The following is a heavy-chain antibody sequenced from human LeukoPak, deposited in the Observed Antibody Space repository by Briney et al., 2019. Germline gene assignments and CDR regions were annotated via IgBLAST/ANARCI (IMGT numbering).Heavy chain of an antibody. CDR1: GSSISDSSYY. CDR2: IFYGGST. D-gene: IGHD3-22*01. CDR3: ARLPNYYDSSGYYPRDWYFDL. V-gene: IGHV4-39*01. Sequence: SETLSLTCTVSGSSISDSSYYWGWVRQPPGKGLEWMGSIFYGGSTYYNPSLKSRVTISVDTSKNQFSLKLGSVTAADTAVYYCARLPNYYDSSGYYPRDWYFDLWGRGTLVTVSS. J-gene: IGHJ2*01.